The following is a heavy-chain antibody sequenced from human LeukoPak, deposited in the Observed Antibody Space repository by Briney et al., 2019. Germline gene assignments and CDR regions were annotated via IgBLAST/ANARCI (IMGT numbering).Heavy chain of an antibody. J-gene: IGHJ4*02. V-gene: IGHV3-23*01. Sequence: GRSLRLSCAASGFTFSSYGMHWVRQAPGKGLECVSIITGGGNIIYYAGSVKGRLTISRDNSKNTLYLQMNSLRAEDTAVYYCAKDYELRSPYFDYWGQGTLVTVSS. CDR3: AKDYELRSPYFDY. CDR1: GFTFSSYG. D-gene: IGHD3-3*01. CDR2: ITGGGNII.